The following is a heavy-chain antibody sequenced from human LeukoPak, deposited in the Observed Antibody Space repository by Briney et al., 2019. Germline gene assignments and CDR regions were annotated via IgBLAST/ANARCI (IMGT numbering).Heavy chain of an antibody. CDR3: ATNDRNSWYSDS. D-gene: IGHD6-13*01. CDR1: GGTFSDFA. V-gene: IGHV1-69*01. J-gene: IGHJ4*02. Sequence: SVKVSCKASGGTFSDFAISWLRQAAGQGLEWMGGIIPIIGSPNYAQKFQGRVTITADESTYTAYMELSSLRSQDTAVYYCATNDRNSWYSDSWGQGTLVTVSS. CDR2: IIPIIGSP.